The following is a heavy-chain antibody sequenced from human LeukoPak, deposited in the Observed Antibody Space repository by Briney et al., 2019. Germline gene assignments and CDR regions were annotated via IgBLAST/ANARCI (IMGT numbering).Heavy chain of an antibody. CDR1: GFTLSDHY. Sequence: PGGSLRLSCAASGFTLSDHYMDWVRQAPGKGLEWVSSISSSSSYIYYADSVKGRFTISRDNAKNSLYLQMNSLRAEDTAVYYCARDGYYYDSSGYPENAFDIWGQGTMVTVSS. J-gene: IGHJ3*02. CDR2: ISSSSSYI. CDR3: ARDGYYYDSSGYPENAFDI. V-gene: IGHV3-21*01. D-gene: IGHD3-22*01.